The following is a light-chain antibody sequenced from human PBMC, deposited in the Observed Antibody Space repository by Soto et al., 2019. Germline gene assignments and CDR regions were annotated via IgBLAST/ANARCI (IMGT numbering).Light chain of an antibody. CDR1: RSNVGRNA. Sequence: QSVLTQPPSASGTPGQTVTISCSGSRSNVGRNAVSWYQQVQGMAPKLLVFATNKRPSGVPDRFSGSASGASASLAISGLQSEDEADYYCAAWDDTLNGPLFGGGTKLTVL. CDR3: AAWDDTLNGPL. V-gene: IGLV1-44*01. CDR2: ATN. J-gene: IGLJ2*01.